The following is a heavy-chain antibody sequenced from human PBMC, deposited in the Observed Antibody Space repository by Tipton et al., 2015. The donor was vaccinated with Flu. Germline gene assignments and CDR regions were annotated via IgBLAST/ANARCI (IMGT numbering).Heavy chain of an antibody. J-gene: IGHJ4*02. CDR2: INGDGSTQ. CDR1: GFMFSDFW. V-gene: IGHV3-7*01. CDR3: GRAIGGRFCY. D-gene: IGHD3-16*01. Sequence: SPRLSCAASGFMFSDFWMHWVRQAPGKGLEWVANINGDGSTQYYVDSVKGRFTISRDNAKKSLYLQMYSLRVEDTAVYYCGRAIGGRFCYWGQGALVTVSS.